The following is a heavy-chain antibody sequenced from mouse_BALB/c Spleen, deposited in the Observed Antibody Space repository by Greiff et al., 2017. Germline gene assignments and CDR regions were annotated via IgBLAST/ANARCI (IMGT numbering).Heavy chain of an antibody. Sequence: QVQLQQSGAELVMPGASVKMSCKASGYTFTDYWMHWVKQRPGQGLEWIGAIDTSDSYTSYNQKFKGKATLTVDESSSTAYMQLSSLTSEDSAVYYCARGNYDYDGGYAMDYWGQGTSVTVSS. D-gene: IGHD2-4*01. CDR1: GYTFTDYW. J-gene: IGHJ4*01. V-gene: IGHV1-69*01. CDR3: ARGNYDYDGGYAMDY. CDR2: IDTSDSYT.